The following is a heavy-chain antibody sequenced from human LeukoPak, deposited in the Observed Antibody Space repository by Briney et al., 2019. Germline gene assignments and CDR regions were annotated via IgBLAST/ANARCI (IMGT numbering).Heavy chain of an antibody. J-gene: IGHJ6*03. CDR2: IYYRGST. V-gene: IGHV4-59*01. CDR3: ARSESGVQYFQHYFYIDA. CDR1: NGDINNYY. D-gene: IGHD2-2*01. Sequence: SETLSLTCTVSNGDINNYYWSWVRQPPGKGLEWIGYIYYRGSTKYNPSLKSRVTISIDTSNDQVSPRLTSVTAADTAVYYCARSESGVQYFQHYFYIDAWGKGTTVTVSS.